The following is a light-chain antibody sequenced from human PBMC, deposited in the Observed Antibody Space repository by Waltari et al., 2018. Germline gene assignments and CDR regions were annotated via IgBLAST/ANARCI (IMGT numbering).Light chain of an antibody. CDR1: SGHSNNV. CDR2: VNSNGRH. CDR3: QTGGHGTWV. Sequence: QLVLTQSPSASAPLGASVKLTCTLSSGHSNNVIAWHHQQPEKGPRYLMKVNSNGRHSKGDEIPDRFSGSSSGAEFYLTISSLQSEDEADYYCQTGGHGTWVFGGGTKLTVL. J-gene: IGLJ3*02. V-gene: IGLV4-69*02.